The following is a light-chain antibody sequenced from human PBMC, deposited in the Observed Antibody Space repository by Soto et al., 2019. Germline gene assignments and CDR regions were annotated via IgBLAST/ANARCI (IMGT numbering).Light chain of an antibody. J-gene: IGLJ1*01. V-gene: IGLV2-14*01. CDR2: EVA. CDR1: SSDVGGYDY. Sequence: QSVLTQPASVSGSPGQSITISCTGTSSDVGGYDYVSWYQQHPDEAPKLMVYEVANRPSGVSNRFSGSKSGNTASLTISGLQPEDEADYYCSSYTSSDTLVFGTGTKLTVL. CDR3: SSYTSSDTLV.